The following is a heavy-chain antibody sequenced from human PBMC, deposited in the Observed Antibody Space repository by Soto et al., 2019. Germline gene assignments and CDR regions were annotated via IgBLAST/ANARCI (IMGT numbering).Heavy chain of an antibody. CDR1: GFSLSSTGVG. V-gene: IGHV2-5*01. CDR2: INWNDDK. D-gene: IGHD3-22*01. CDR3: ARSGHNSGFFYYDY. Sequence: QITLKESGPTLVKVTQTVTLTCTFSGFSLSSTGVGVGWIRQPPGKALEGLALINWNDDKRYNPSLKSRLTITKDTSKNQVVLTMTNMDPVDTAAYYCARSGHNSGFFYYDYWGQGTLVTVSS. J-gene: IGHJ4*02.